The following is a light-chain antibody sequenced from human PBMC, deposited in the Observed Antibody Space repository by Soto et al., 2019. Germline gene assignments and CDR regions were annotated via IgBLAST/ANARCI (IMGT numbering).Light chain of an antibody. CDR3: CSYAGSNNFVV. CDR2: EVT. V-gene: IGLV2-8*01. J-gene: IGLJ2*01. CDR1: SSDVGGYNY. Sequence: QSVLTQPPSASGSPGQSVTISCTGTSSDVGGYNYVSWYQQHPGKAPKLIIYEVTERPSGVPDRFSGSKSRNTASLTVSGLQAEDEADYHCCSYAGSNNFVVFGGGTKLTVL.